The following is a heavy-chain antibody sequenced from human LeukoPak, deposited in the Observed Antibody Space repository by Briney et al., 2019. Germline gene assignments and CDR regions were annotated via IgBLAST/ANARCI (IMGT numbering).Heavy chain of an antibody. Sequence: GGSLRLSCTASGFRFAAYSMTWFRQAPGKGLEWVGFIRNKAAGGTAEYAASVRGRFTVSRDDSNSIAYLQMNSLKTEDTGVYYCTRDRVQTDYWGQGATVTVSS. CDR1: GFRFAAYS. J-gene: IGHJ4*03. V-gene: IGHV3-49*03. CDR2: IRNKAAGGTA. CDR3: TRDRVQTDY. D-gene: IGHD6-6*01.